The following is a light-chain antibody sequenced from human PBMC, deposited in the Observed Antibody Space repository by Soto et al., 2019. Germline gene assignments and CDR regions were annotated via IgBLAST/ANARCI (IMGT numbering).Light chain of an antibody. CDR1: QSVTSY. Sequence: DIQMTQSPSSLSASVGDRVTITCRASQSVTSYLNWYQQKPGTAPKPLIHAASSLQCVVPARFSGSRSGTDFTLTITILQPEDFATYYFQQSYTAPPSFGQGTRLDIK. J-gene: IGKJ5*01. CDR3: QQSYTAPPS. CDR2: AAS. V-gene: IGKV1-39*01.